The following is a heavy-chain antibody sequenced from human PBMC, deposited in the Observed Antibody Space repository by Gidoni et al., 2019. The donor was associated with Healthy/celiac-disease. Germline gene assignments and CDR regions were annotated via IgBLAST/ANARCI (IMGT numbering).Heavy chain of an antibody. Sequence: EVQLLESGGGLVQPGGSLRLSCAASGFTFSSHAMSWVRQAPGKGLEWVSAISGSGGSTYYADSVKGRFTISRDNSKNTLYLQMNSLRAEDTAVYYCAKGDVVVVAATPYYFQHWGQGTLVTVSS. CDR1: GFTFSSHA. CDR2: ISGSGGST. CDR3: AKGDVVVVAATPYYFQH. V-gene: IGHV3-23*01. D-gene: IGHD2-15*01. J-gene: IGHJ1*01.